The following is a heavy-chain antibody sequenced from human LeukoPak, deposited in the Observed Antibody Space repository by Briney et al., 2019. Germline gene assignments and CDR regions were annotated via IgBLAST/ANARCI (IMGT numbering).Heavy chain of an antibody. J-gene: IGHJ6*02. D-gene: IGHD3-10*01. CDR1: GYTFTGYY. CDR3: ARVLVRGTSHGMDV. CDR2: INPNSGGT. V-gene: IGHV1-2*02. Sequence: GASVKVSCKASGYTFTGYYMHWVRQAPGQGLEWMGWINPNSGGTNYAQKFQGRVTMTRDTSISTAYMELSRLRSDDTAVYYCARVLVRGTSHGMDVWGQGTTVTVSS.